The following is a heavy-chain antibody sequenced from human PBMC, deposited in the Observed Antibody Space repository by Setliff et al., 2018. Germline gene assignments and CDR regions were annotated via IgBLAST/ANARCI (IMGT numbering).Heavy chain of an antibody. Sequence: SETLSLTCSVSGASITTYYWHWIRQPPGKGLEWIGFIDNRGTTNYNPALKSRVTISTDASKNHFALTLTSMTAADTAVYYCARDPLAASGTIYYGLDVWGQGTTVNVS. CDR3: ARDPLAASGTIYYGLDV. J-gene: IGHJ6*02. CDR1: GASITTYY. D-gene: IGHD6-13*01. V-gene: IGHV4-59*01. CDR2: IDNRGTT.